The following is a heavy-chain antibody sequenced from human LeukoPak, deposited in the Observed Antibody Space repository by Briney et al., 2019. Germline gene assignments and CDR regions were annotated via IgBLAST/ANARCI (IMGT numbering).Heavy chain of an antibody. CDR2: IYPDESNI. CDR1: GYSFATHW. V-gene: IGHV5-51*01. J-gene: IGHJ4*02. Sequence: GESLKISCKGSGYSFATHWIAWVRQMPGKGLEWMGIIYPDESNIRYSPSFQGQVTISADKSISTAHLQWSSLKASDTAIYYCARPPSRGYSSSFEYWGQGTLVTVSS. D-gene: IGHD2-2*03. CDR3: ARPPSRGYSSSFEY.